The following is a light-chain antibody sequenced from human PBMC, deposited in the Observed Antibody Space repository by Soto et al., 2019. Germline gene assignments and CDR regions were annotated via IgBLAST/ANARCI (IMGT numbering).Light chain of an antibody. CDR2: GAS. J-gene: IGKJ1*01. CDR1: QSVRSSY. V-gene: IGKV3-20*01. Sequence: EIVLTQSPGTLSLSPGERATLSCRTSQSVRSSYLDWYQQKPGQAPRLLIYGASTRATGIPDRFSGSGSGTDFTLTITRLEPEDFAVYYCQQFGTSFWTFGQGTKVEIK. CDR3: QQFGTSFWT.